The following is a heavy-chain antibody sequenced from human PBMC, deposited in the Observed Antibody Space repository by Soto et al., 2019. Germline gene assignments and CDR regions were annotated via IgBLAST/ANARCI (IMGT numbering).Heavy chain of an antibody. CDR1: GGTFSSYA. J-gene: IGHJ4*02. CDR3: ACDLFDYGDYVSCY. D-gene: IGHD4-17*01. CDR2: IIPIFGTA. Sequence: ASVKVSCKASGGTFSSYAISWVRQAPGQGLEWMGGIIPIFGTANYAQKFQGRVTITADESTSTAYMEPSSLRSEDTAVYYCACDLFDYGDYVSCYRGQGTLVTVSS. V-gene: IGHV1-69*13.